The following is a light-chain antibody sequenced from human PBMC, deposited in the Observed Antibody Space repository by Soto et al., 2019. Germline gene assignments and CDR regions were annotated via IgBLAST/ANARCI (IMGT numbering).Light chain of an antibody. CDR2: DVS. J-gene: IGLJ2*01. CDR1: SSDVGGYNY. CDR3: SSYTRSSTVV. V-gene: IGLV2-14*01. Sequence: QSVLTQPASVSGSPGQSITISCTGTSSDVGGYNYVSWYQQHPGKAPKLMIYDVSNRPSGVSNRFSGSKSGNTASLTISGLQAEDEAAYYCSSYTRSSTVVFGGGTKLTVL.